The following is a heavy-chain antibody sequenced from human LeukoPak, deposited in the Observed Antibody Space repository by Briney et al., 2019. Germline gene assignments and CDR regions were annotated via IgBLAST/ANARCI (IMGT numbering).Heavy chain of an antibody. Sequence: GGSLRLSCAASGFTFDDYGMSWVRQAPGKGLEWVSGINWNGGSTGYADSVKGRFTISRDNAKNSLYLQMNTLGVEDTAIYYCVRDSPRAFDLWGRGTMVTVS. J-gene: IGHJ3*01. V-gene: IGHV3-20*04. CDR1: GFTFDDYG. CDR3: VRDSPRAFDL. CDR2: INWNGGST.